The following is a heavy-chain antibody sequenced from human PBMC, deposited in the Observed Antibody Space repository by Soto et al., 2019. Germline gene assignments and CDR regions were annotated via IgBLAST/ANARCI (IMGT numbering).Heavy chain of an antibody. V-gene: IGHV3-30*18. Sequence: QVQLVESGGGVVQPGRSLRLSCAASGFTFSSYGMHWVRQAPGKGLEWVAVISYDGSNKYYADSVKGRFTISRDNSKNTLYLQMNSLRDEDTAVYYCAKVRAVAGTGGMDVWGQGTTVTVSS. J-gene: IGHJ6*02. CDR1: GFTFSSYG. D-gene: IGHD6-19*01. CDR2: ISYDGSNK. CDR3: AKVRAVAGTGGMDV.